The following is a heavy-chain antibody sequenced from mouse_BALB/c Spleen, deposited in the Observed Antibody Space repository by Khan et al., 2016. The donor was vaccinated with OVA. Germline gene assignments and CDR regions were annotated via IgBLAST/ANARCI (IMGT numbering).Heavy chain of an antibody. CDR1: GFSLSRYN. V-gene: IGHV2-6-4*01. CDR2: IWGGGGT. D-gene: IGHD2-14*01. Sequence: QVRLQQSGPGLVAPSQSLSITCTVSGFSLSRYNIHWVRQPPGKGLEWLGMIWGGGGTDYNSTLKSRLSIRKDNSKSQVLLKMNSLQTDDTAIYYCARAYYRYDGYYAMDYWGQGTSVTVSS. J-gene: IGHJ4*01. CDR3: ARAYYRYDGYYAMDY.